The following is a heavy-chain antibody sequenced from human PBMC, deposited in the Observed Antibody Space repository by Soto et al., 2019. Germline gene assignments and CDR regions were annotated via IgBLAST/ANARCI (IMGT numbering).Heavy chain of an antibody. D-gene: IGHD3-9*01. J-gene: IGHJ4*02. Sequence: WETLSLTFTVSGGSISSSSYYWGWIRQPPGKGLEWIGSIYYSGSTYYNPSLKSRVTISVDTSKNQFSLKLSSVTAADTAVYYWQKTAYDILTGYKYYFDYWGQGTLVTVSS. CDR2: IYYSGST. V-gene: IGHV4-39*01. CDR3: QKTAYDILTGYKYYFDY. CDR1: GGSISSSSYY.